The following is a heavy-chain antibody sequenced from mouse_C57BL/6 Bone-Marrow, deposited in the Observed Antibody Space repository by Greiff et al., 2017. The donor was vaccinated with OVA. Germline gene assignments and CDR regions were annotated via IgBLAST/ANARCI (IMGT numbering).Heavy chain of an antibody. CDR3: ARGGAY. Sequence: QVQLKESGPELVKPGASVKISCKASGYAFSSSWMNWVKQRPGKGIEWIGRIYPGDGDTNYNGKFKGKATLTADKSSSTAYMQLSSLTSEDSAVYFCARGGAYWGQGTLVTVSA. V-gene: IGHV1-82*01. CDR1: GYAFSSSW. J-gene: IGHJ3*01. CDR2: IYPGDGDT.